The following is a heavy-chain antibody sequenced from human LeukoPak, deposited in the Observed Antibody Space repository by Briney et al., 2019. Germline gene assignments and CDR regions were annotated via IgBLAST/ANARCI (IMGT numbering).Heavy chain of an antibody. V-gene: IGHV3-48*03. CDR2: ISSSGSTI. D-gene: IGHD5-18*01. Sequence: GGSLRLSCAASGFTFSSYEMNWVRQAPGKGLEWVSYISSSGSTIYYADSVKGRFTISRDNSMNTLYLQMNSLSSEDTAVYYCARADSGYSYSSFYFDYWGQGTLVTVSS. CDR1: GFTFSSYE. J-gene: IGHJ4*02. CDR3: ARADSGYSYSSFYFDY.